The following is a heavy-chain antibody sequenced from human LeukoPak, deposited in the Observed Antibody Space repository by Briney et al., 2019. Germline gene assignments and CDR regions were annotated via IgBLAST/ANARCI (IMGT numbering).Heavy chain of an antibody. CDR1: GFTFSRYW. D-gene: IGHD3-10*01. J-gene: IGHJ4*02. CDR3: ARYGSGSSFDY. Sequence: GGPLRLSCAASGFTFSRYWTSCVRQAPGEGLEGVANIKQDGSEKNYVDSVKGRFTISRDNAKNSLYLQMNSLRAEDTAVYYCARYGSGSSFDYWGQGTLVTVSS. CDR2: IKQDGSEK. V-gene: IGHV3-7*02.